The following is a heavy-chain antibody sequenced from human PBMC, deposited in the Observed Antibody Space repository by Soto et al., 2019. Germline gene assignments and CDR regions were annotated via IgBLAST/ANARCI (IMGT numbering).Heavy chain of an antibody. Sequence: PSETLSLTCTVSGGSISSGGYYWSWIRQHPGKGLEWIRYIYYSGSTYYNPSLKSRVTISVDTSKNQFSLKLSSVTAADTAVYYCARVDHRGYFSVLTDFWGQGILVTVSS. CDR2: IYYSGST. D-gene: IGHD3-10*02. CDR3: ARVDHRGYFSVLTDF. V-gene: IGHV4-31*03. CDR1: GGSISSGGYY. J-gene: IGHJ4*02.